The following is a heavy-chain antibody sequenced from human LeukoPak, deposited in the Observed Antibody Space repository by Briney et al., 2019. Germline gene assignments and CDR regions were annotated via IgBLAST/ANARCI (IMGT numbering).Heavy chain of an antibody. D-gene: IGHD2-8*02. Sequence: GGSLRLSCAASGFTFSSYAMSWVRQAPGKGLEWVSSIFPSGGEIHYADSVRGRFTISRDNSKSTLSPQMNSLRAEDTAIYYCATYRQVLLPFESWGQGTLVTVSS. CDR2: IFPSGGEI. CDR3: ATYRQVLLPFES. V-gene: IGHV3-23*01. CDR1: GFTFSSYA. J-gene: IGHJ4*02.